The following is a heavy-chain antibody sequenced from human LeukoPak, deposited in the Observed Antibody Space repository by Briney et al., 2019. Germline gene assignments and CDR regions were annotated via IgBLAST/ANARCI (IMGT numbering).Heavy chain of an antibody. V-gene: IGHV1-46*01. CDR1: GYTFTSYY. Sequence: ASVKVSCKASGYTFTSYYMHCVRQAPGQGLEWMGIINPSGGSTSYAQKFQGRVTMTRDTSTSTVYMELSSLRSEDTAVYYCAREEIDDSEAAIVVLNGMDVWGQGTTVTVSS. CDR3: AREEIDDSEAAIVVLNGMDV. D-gene: IGHD3-22*01. CDR2: INPSGGST. J-gene: IGHJ6*02.